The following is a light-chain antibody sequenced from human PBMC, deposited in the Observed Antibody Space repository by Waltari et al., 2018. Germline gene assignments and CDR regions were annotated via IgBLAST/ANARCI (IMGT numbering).Light chain of an antibody. J-gene: IGLJ3*02. CDR1: SGDVGGYDY. CDR2: DVS. V-gene: IGLV2-11*01. Sequence: QSALTQPRSVSGSPGQSVTISCTGTSGDVGGYDYVSWYQQYPGKAPKLMIYDVSTRPSGVPDRFSGSKSGNTASLSISGLQAEDEADYYCCSYAGSWVFGGGTKLTVL. CDR3: CSYAGSWV.